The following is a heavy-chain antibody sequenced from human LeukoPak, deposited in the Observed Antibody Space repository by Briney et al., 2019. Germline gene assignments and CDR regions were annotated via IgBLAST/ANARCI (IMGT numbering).Heavy chain of an antibody. Sequence: SGGSLRLSCAASGFTFGSYWMSWVRQAPGKGLEWVANIKEDGSKKFYVDPVKGRFTISRDNVKNSLYLQMNSLRAEDTAVYYCARGPSGYHNTGGQGTLVTVSS. CDR3: ARGPSGYHNT. J-gene: IGHJ4*02. V-gene: IGHV3-7*01. CDR1: GFTFGSYW. CDR2: IKEDGSKK. D-gene: IGHD5-12*01.